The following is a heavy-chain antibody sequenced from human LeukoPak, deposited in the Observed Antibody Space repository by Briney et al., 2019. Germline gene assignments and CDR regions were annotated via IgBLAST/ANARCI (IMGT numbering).Heavy chain of an antibody. CDR2: ISSTDSTI. Sequence: PGGSLRLSCAASGFTFSSYGMTWVRQAPGKGLEWASYISSTDSTIYYADSVKGRFTISRDNAKNSLFLQMNSLRAEDTAVYYCARGRAGYYAGSFDIWGQGTMVTVSS. J-gene: IGHJ3*02. D-gene: IGHD3-22*01. CDR1: GFTFSSYG. V-gene: IGHV3-48*04. CDR3: ARGRAGYYAGSFDI.